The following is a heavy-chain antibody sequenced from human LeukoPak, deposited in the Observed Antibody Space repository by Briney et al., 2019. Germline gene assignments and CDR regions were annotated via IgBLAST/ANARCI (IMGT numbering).Heavy chain of an antibody. CDR2: IYYSGST. CDR1: GGSFSGYY. V-gene: IGHV4-30-4*08. D-gene: IGHD4-17*01. J-gene: IGHJ4*02. CDR3: ARDTRNDYGDYQLDY. Sequence: SETLSLTCAVYGGSFSGYYWSWIRQPPGKGLEWIGYIYYSGSTYYNPSLKSRVTISVDTSKNQFSLKLSSVTAADTAVYYCARDTRNDYGDYQLDYWGQGTLVTVSS.